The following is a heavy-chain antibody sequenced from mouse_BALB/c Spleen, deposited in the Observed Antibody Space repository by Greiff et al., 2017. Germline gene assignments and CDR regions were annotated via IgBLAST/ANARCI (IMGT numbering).Heavy chain of an antibody. V-gene: IGHV5-17*02. CDR2: ISSGSSTI. CDR1: GFTFSSFG. D-gene: IGHD2-10*02. Sequence: DVMLVESGGGLVQPGGSRKLSCAASGFTFSSFGMHWVRQAPEKGLEWVAYISSGSSTIYYADTVKGRFTIARENPKNTLYLQMTSLRSEDTAMYYCAVWTTSMDYWGQGTSGTGSS. CDR3: AVWTTSMDY. J-gene: IGHJ4*01.